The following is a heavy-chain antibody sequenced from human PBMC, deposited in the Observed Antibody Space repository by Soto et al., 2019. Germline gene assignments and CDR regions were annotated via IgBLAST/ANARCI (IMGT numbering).Heavy chain of an antibody. D-gene: IGHD3-9*01. CDR2: ISAYNVNA. CDR3: ARDSGYYDILAGYYTRGNWFDP. V-gene: IGHV1-18*04. Sequence: ASVKLSRNASGYTFTSYGISWVRQPPGQGLAWVGWISAYNVNANYAQKAQGRVTMTTETATSKDYLELRSLRADDTAVYYCARDSGYYDILAGYYTRGNWFDPWGQGTLVTVSS. J-gene: IGHJ5*02. CDR1: GYTFTSYG.